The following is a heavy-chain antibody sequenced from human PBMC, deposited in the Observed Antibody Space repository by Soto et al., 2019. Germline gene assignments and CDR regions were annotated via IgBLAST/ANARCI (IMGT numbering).Heavy chain of an antibody. CDR1: GGSISSGGYY. Sequence: QVQLQESGPGLVKPSQTLSLTCTVSGGSISSGGYYWSWIRQHPGKGLEWIGYIYYSGSTYYNPSLKSRVTISVDTSKNQFSLKLSSVTAADTAVYYCARASGYYDSSGYYPALCYFDYWGQGTLVTVSS. CDR2: IYYSGST. V-gene: IGHV4-31*03. D-gene: IGHD3-22*01. CDR3: ARASGYYDSSGYYPALCYFDY. J-gene: IGHJ4*02.